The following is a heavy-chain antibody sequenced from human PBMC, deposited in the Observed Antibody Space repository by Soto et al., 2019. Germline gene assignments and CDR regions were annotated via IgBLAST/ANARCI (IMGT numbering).Heavy chain of an antibody. CDR2: ISAYNGNT. Sequence: ASVEVSCKXSGYTFTSYGISWVRQAPGQGLEWMGWISAYNGNTNYAQKLQGRVTMTTDTSTSTAYMELRSLRSDDTAVYYCARDHYGDYQFDYWGQGTLVTVSS. V-gene: IGHV1-18*01. CDR3: ARDHYGDYQFDY. CDR1: GYTFTSYG. D-gene: IGHD4-17*01. J-gene: IGHJ4*02.